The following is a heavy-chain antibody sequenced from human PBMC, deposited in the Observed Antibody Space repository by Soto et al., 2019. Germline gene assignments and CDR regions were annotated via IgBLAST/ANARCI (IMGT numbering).Heavy chain of an antibody. CDR2: ISHDGRKT. CDR1: GFTFSGLA. Sequence: GGSLRLSCAASGFTFSGLAIHWVRQAPGKGLEWVTFISHDGRKTYYADSVKGRFTISRDNSRNTVYLQMNSLRPEDAAVYFCVRDWATGGTYLGIDFWGQGTLVTVSS. J-gene: IGHJ4*02. V-gene: IGHV3-30*04. CDR3: VRDWATGGTYLGIDF. D-gene: IGHD1-26*01.